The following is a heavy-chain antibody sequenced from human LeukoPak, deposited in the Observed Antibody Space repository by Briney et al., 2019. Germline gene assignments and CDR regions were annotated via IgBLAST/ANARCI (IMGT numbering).Heavy chain of an antibody. V-gene: IGHV3-48*02. CDR3: AVITLIVVDPYYFDY. CDR1: GFTFSSYS. D-gene: IGHD3-22*01. Sequence: GGSLKLSCAVSGFTFSSYSMNWVRQAPGKGLEWVSYISSSSSTIYYADSVRGRFTISRDNAKNSLYLQMNSPRDEDTAVYYCAVITLIVVDPYYFDYWGQGTLVTVSS. J-gene: IGHJ4*02. CDR2: ISSSSSTI.